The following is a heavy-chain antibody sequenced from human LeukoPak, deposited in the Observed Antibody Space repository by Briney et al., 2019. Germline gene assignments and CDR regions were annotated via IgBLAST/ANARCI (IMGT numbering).Heavy chain of an antibody. CDR1: GFTFDDYA. CDR3: AKDMLGEHGMDV. J-gene: IGHJ6*02. D-gene: IGHD6-6*01. V-gene: IGHV3-9*01. Sequence: PGGSLRLSCAASGFTFDDYAMHWVRQAPGKGLEWVSGISWNSGSIGYADSVKGRFTISRDNAKNSLYLQMSSLRAEDTALYYCAKDMLGEHGMDVWGQGTTVTVSS. CDR2: ISWNSGSI.